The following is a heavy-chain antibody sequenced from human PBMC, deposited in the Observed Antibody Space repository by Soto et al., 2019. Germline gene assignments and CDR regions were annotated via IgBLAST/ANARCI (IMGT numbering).Heavy chain of an antibody. V-gene: IGHV4-39*01. J-gene: IGHJ6*02. D-gene: IGHD1-26*01. CDR1: GGSISSSSYY. CDR2: IYYSGST. CDR3: ARQDSGSYFYYYYGMDV. Sequence: SETLSLTCTVSGGSISSSSYYWGWIRQPPGKGLEWIGSIYYSGSTYYNPSLKSRVTISVDTSKNQFSLNLSSVTAADTAVYYCARQDSGSYFYYYYGMDVWGQGTTVS.